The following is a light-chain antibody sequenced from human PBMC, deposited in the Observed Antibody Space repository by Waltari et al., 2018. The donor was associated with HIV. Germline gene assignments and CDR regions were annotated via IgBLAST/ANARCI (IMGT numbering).Light chain of an antibody. Sequence: QCALTQPASVSGAPGQSITISCTGTSSDVWSYNLVSWYQQHPGKAPKLMIYEVSKRPSGVSIRFSGSKSCHTASLTISGLQAEDESDYYCCSYAGSGDVVGTGTKVTVL. CDR3: CSYAGSGDV. V-gene: IGLV2-23*02. CDR1: SSDVWSYNL. CDR2: EVS. J-gene: IGLJ1*01.